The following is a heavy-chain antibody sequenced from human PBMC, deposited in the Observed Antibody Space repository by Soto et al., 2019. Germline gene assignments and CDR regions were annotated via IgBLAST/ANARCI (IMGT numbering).Heavy chain of an antibody. J-gene: IGHJ6*02. CDR3: TRDGASYYDIVTGYLFWDNYYGMEV. D-gene: IGHD3-9*01. CDR1: GFTFGDYA. V-gene: IGHV3-49*04. CDR2: IRSKAYGGTT. Sequence: GGSLRLSCTASGFTFGDYAMSWVRQAPGKGLEWVGFIRSKAYGGTTEYAASVKGRFTISRDDSKSIAYLQMNSLKTEDTAVYYCTRDGASYYDIVTGYLFWDNYYGMEVWGQGTTVTVSS.